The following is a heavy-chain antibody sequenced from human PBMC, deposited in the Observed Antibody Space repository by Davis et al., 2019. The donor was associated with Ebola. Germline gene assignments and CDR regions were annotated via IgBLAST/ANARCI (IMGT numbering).Heavy chain of an antibody. D-gene: IGHD3-10*01. CDR1: GYTLTELS. V-gene: IGHV1-24*01. CDR2: FDPEDGET. Sequence: AASVKVSCKVSGYTLTELSMHWVRQTPGKGLEWMGGFDPEDGETVYAQKFQGRVTMTEDTSTDTAYMELTSLTSEDTALYYCTTGASGTYFPYNWFDPWDQGTLVTVSS. J-gene: IGHJ5*02. CDR3: TTGASGTYFPYNWFDP.